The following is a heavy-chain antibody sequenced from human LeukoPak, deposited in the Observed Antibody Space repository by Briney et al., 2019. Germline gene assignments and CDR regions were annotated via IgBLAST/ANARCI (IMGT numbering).Heavy chain of an antibody. CDR2: ITPSGSPI. Sequence: GGSLRLSCAASGFTFSNYYTSWIRQAPGKGLEWVSYITPSGSPIYYADSVKGRFTISRDNAKNSVYLQMNSLRTDDTAVYYCGRGHWQLEVWGQGILVTVSS. CDR1: GFTFSNYY. CDR3: GRGHWQLEV. D-gene: IGHD1-1*01. V-gene: IGHV3-11*01. J-gene: IGHJ4*02.